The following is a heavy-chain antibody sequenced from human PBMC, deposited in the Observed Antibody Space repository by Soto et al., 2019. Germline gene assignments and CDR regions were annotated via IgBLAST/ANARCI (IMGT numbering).Heavy chain of an antibody. CDR3: AKDTPARDYDILTGIFDY. CDR2: ISWNSGSI. CDR1: GFTFDDYA. J-gene: IGHJ4*02. D-gene: IGHD3-9*01. V-gene: IGHV3-9*01. Sequence: GGSLRLSCAASGFTFDDYAMHWVRQAPGKGLEWVSGISWNSGSIGYADSVKGRFTISRDNAKNSLYLQMNSLRAEDTALYYCAKDTPARDYDILTGIFDYWGQGTLVTVSS.